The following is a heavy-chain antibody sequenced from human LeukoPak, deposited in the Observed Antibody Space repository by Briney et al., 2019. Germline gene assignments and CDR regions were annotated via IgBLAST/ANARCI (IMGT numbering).Heavy chain of an antibody. Sequence: PSETLSLTCTVSGGSNSSSSYYWGWIRQPPGKGLEWIGSIYYSGSTYYNPSLKSRVTISVDTSKNQFSLKLSSVTAADTAVYYCARHRVYDFWSGYYPKGGIDYYYYMDVWGKGTTVTVSS. V-gene: IGHV4-39*01. CDR1: GGSNSSSSYY. D-gene: IGHD3-3*01. CDR2: IYYSGST. CDR3: ARHRVYDFWSGYYPKGGIDYYYYMDV. J-gene: IGHJ6*03.